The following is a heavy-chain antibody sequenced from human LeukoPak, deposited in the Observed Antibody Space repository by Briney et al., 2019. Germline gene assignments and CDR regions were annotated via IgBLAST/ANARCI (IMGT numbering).Heavy chain of an antibody. D-gene: IGHD2-2*01. V-gene: IGHV1-18*04. CDR3: ASSSTPLDAFDI. Sequence: ASVKVSCKASGYTFTSYGISWVRPAPGQGREWMGWISAYNGNTNYAQKLQGRVTMTTDTSTSTAYMDRRSLRSDDTAVYYCASSSTPLDAFDIWGQGTMVTVSS. CDR1: GYTFTSYG. J-gene: IGHJ3*02. CDR2: ISAYNGNT.